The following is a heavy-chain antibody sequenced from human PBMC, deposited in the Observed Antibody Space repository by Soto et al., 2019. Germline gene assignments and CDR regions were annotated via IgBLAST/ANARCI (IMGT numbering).Heavy chain of an antibody. CDR3: AKDKGYGDGHFDL. D-gene: IGHD4-17*01. Sequence: EVQMVESGGGLVQPGRTLRLSCAASGFTFDDYAMHWVRQVPGKGLEWVSSINWNSGNIGYADSVKGRFTISRDNAKNSLYLQMTSLRPEDTALYYCAKDKGYGDGHFDLWGRGTLVTVSS. CDR1: GFTFDDYA. J-gene: IGHJ2*01. CDR2: INWNSGNI. V-gene: IGHV3-9*01.